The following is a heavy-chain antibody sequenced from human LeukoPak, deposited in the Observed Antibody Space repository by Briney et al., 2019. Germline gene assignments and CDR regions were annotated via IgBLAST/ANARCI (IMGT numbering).Heavy chain of an antibody. V-gene: IGHV4-39*01. D-gene: IGHD1-26*01. CDR1: GGSISSSSYY. Sequence: SETLSLTCTVSGGSISSSSYYWVWIRQPPGKGLEWIGSIYYSGSTYYNPSLKSRVTISVDTSKNQFSLKLSSVTAADTAVYYCARRIGRGNYFDYWGQGTLVTVSS. CDR3: ARRIGRGNYFDY. J-gene: IGHJ4*02. CDR2: IYYSGST.